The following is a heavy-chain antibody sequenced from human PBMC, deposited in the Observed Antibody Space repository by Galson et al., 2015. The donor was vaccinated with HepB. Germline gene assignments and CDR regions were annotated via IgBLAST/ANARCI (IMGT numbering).Heavy chain of an antibody. D-gene: IGHD7-27*01. CDR2: ISAYNGNT. CDR1: GYTYTSYG. J-gene: IGHJ6*02. V-gene: IGHV1-18*01. Sequence: SVKVSCKASGYTYTSYGIGWVRQAPGQGLEWMGWISAYNGNTNYAQILQGRVTLTTDTSTSTAYMELRSLRSDDTAVYYCARANWGSADEEDYYYYGMDVWGQGATVTVSS. CDR3: ARANWGSADEEDYYYYGMDV.